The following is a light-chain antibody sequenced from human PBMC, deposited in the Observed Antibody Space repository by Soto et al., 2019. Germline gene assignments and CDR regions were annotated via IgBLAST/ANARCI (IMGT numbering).Light chain of an antibody. CDR3: GTWDSSLSAFV. J-gene: IGLJ2*01. V-gene: IGLV1-51*01. CDR1: SSNIGNNF. Sequence: QSVLTQPPSVSAAPGQKVTISCSGSSSNIGNNFVSWYQQLPGTAPKVLIYDNNKRPSGIPDRFSGSKSGTSATLGITGLQTGDEADYYCGTWDSSLSAFVFGGGTKLTVL. CDR2: DNN.